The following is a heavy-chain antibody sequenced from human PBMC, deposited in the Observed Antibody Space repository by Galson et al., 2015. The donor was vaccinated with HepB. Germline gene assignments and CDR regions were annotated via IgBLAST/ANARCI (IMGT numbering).Heavy chain of an antibody. V-gene: IGHV3-7*01. CDR3: ARVTLKIGPAAIDAKYYYYGMDV. CDR1: GFTFSSYW. Sequence: SLRLSCAASGFTFSSYWMSWVRQAPGKGLEWVANIKQDGSEKYYVDSVKGRFTISRDNAKNSLYLQMNSLRAEDTAVYYCARVTLKIGPAAIDAKYYYYGMDVWGQGTTVTVSS. D-gene: IGHD2-2*01. CDR2: IKQDGSEK. J-gene: IGHJ6*02.